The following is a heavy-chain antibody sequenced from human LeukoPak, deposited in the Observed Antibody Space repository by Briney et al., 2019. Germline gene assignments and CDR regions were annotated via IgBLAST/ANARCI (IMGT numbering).Heavy chain of an antibody. V-gene: IGHV1-8*01. CDR3: ARERYSSSWYGVYYYYYGMDV. CDR2: MNPNSGNT. CDR1: GYTFTSYD. D-gene: IGHD6-13*01. Sequence: ASVKVSCKASGYTFTSYDINWVRPATGQGLEWMGWMNPNSGNTGYAQKFQGRVTMTRNTSISTAYMELSSLRSEDTAVYYCARERYSSSWYGVYYYYYGMDVWGQGTTVTVSS. J-gene: IGHJ6*02.